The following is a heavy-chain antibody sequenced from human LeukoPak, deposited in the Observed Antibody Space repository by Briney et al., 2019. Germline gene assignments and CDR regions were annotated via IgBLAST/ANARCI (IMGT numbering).Heavy chain of an antibody. D-gene: IGHD3-22*01. V-gene: IGHV3-23*01. Sequence: GGSLRLSCAASGFPFSINAMTWVRQAPGKGLECVSAITGDGATTYYADSVRGRFTISRDNSKNKLYLQMNSLRAEDTAIYYCAKAYGTNGYYQLPIDFWGQGTLVTVSS. CDR2: ITGDGATT. J-gene: IGHJ4*02. CDR1: GFPFSINA. CDR3: AKAYGTNGYYQLPIDF.